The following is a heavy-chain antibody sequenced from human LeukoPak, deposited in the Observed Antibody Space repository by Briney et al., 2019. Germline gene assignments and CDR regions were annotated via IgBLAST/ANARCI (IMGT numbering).Heavy chain of an antibody. J-gene: IGHJ5*02. CDR1: GGSISSYY. Sequence: PAETLSLTRTVSGGSISSYYWSWIRQRPGKGLEWIGYIYYSGSTNYNPSLKSRVTISVDTSKNQFSLKLSSVTAADTAVYYCARGRLRWFDPWGQGTLVTVSS. D-gene: IGHD5-12*01. CDR2: IYYSGST. V-gene: IGHV4-59*12. CDR3: ARGRLRWFDP.